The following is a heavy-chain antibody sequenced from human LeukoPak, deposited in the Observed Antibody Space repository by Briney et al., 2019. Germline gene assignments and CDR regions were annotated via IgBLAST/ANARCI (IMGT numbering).Heavy chain of an antibody. V-gene: IGHV1-69*05. CDR2: IIPIFGTA. J-gene: IGHJ5*02. CDR1: GGTFSSYA. Sequence: SSAKVSCKASGGTFSSYAISWVRQAPAQGLEWMGRIIPIFGTANYAQKFQGRVTITTDESTSTAYMELSSLRSEDTAVYYCATSPGWFDPWGQGTLVTVSS. CDR3: ATSPGWFDP.